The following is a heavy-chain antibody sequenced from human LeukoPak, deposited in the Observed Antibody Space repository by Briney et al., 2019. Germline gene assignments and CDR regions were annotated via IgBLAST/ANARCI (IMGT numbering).Heavy chain of an antibody. J-gene: IGHJ4*02. Sequence: GGSLRLSCSASGFTLTSYEMNWVRLAPGKGLEWISYISRTGNSIYYADSVKGRFTVSRDSAKNSLYLQMNSLRAEDTAVYYCARGPYSSNWYVDYWGQGTLVTVAS. V-gene: IGHV3-48*03. CDR3: ARGPYSSNWYVDY. D-gene: IGHD6-13*01. CDR2: ISRTGNSI. CDR1: GFTLTSYE.